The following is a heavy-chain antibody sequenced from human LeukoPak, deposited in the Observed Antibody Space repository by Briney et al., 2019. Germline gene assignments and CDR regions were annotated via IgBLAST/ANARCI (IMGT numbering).Heavy chain of an antibody. CDR1: GFTFDDYA. CDR2: ISWNSGSI. J-gene: IGHJ4*02. V-gene: IGHV3-9*01. CDR3: AREGVIGVSNY. Sequence: PGRSLRLSCAASGFTFDDYAMHWVRHAPGKGLEWVSGISWNSGSIGYADSVKGRFTISRDNAKNSLYLQMNSLRAEDTAVYYCAREGVIGVSNYWGQGTLVTVSS. D-gene: IGHD5/OR15-5a*01.